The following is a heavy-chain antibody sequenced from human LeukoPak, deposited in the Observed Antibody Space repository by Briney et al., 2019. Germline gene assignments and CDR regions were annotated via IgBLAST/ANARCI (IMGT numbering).Heavy chain of an antibody. Sequence: TGGSLRLSCAASGFTFSSYAMSWVRQAPGKGLEWVSAISGSGGSTYYADSVKGRFTISRDNSKNTLYLQMNSLRAEDTAVYYCAKGGVYDFWSGYSDAFDIWGQGTMVTVSS. CDR1: GFTFSSYA. CDR3: AKGGVYDFWSGYSDAFDI. V-gene: IGHV3-23*01. CDR2: ISGSGGST. J-gene: IGHJ3*02. D-gene: IGHD3-3*01.